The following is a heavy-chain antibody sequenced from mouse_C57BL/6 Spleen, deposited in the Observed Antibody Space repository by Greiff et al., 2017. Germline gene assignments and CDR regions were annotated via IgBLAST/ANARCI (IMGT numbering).Heavy chain of an antibody. CDR3: ARGTTVVAPFDY. CDR1: GYTFTSYW. D-gene: IGHD1-1*01. V-gene: IGHV1-52*01. Sequence: QVQLKQPGAELVRPGSSVKLSCKASGYTFTSYWMHWVKQRPIQGLEWIGNIDPSDSENHYNQKFKDKATCTVDKSSSTAYMQLSSLTSDDSAVYYCARGTTVVAPFDYWGQGTTLTVSS. J-gene: IGHJ2*01. CDR2: IDPSDSEN.